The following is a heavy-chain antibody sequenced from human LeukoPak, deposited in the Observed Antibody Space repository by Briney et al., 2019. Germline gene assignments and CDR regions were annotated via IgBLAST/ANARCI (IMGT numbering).Heavy chain of an antibody. J-gene: IGHJ4*02. Sequence: GGSLRLSCAASGFTFSSYAMSWVRQAPGKGLEWVAVISYDGSNKYYADSVKGRFTISRDNSKNTLYLQMNSLRAEDTAVYYCARDGKQWLVLGYFDYWGQGTLVTVSS. V-gene: IGHV3-30-3*01. CDR2: ISYDGSNK. CDR1: GFTFSSYA. CDR3: ARDGKQWLVLGYFDY. D-gene: IGHD6-19*01.